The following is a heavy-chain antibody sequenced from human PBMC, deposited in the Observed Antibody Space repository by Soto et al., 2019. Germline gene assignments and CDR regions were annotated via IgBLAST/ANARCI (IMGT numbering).Heavy chain of an antibody. J-gene: IGHJ6*02. CDR2: ISGSGGST. CDR1: GFTFISYA. CDR3: VGARFLVRTYGMDV. D-gene: IGHD3-3*01. V-gene: IGHV3-23*01. Sequence: GFLRLSCAASGFTFISYAMSWVRQAPGKGLEWVSAISGSGGSTYYADSVKGRFTISRDNSKNTLYLQMNSLRAEDTAVYYCVGARFLVRTYGMDVWGQGTTVTVSS.